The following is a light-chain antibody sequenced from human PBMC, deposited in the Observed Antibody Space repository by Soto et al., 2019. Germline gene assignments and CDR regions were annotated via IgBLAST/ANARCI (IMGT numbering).Light chain of an antibody. V-gene: IGLV2-8*01. J-gene: IGLJ1*01. Sequence: QSALTQPPSASGSPGQSVTISCTGTSSDVGGYNSVSWYQHHPGKAPKLMIYEVSKRPSGVPDRFSGSKSANTASLTVSGLQADDEADYYCRSYAGSNNYVFGTGTKLTVL. CDR2: EVS. CDR3: RSYAGSNNYV. CDR1: SSDVGGYNS.